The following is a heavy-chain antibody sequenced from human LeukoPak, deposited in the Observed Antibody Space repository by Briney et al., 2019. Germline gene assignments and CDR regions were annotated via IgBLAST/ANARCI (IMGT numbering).Heavy chain of an antibody. CDR1: GFSLNTGEVG. J-gene: IGHJ3*02. Sequence: SGPTLVKPTQTLTLTCSFSGFSLNTGEVGVGWIRQPPGKALEWLAAIYSTDNERYSPSLKSRLTITKDTSKNHVVLTMTSMDPVDTASYYCAHTPARDDAFDIWGQGTMVTVSS. CDR2: IYSTDNE. CDR3: AHTPARDDAFDI. V-gene: IGHV2-5*01.